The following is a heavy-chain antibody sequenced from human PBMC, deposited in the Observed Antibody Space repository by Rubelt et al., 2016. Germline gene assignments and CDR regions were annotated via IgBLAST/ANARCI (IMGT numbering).Heavy chain of an antibody. V-gene: IGHV4-59*08. CDR3: ARQGGYHSPFRY. CDR1: GASISSYY. J-gene: IGHJ4*02. CDR2: FYHTGST. Sequence: LQKPSETLSLTCSVSGASISSYYWSWIRQPPGKGLEWIASFYHTGSTTYNPSLKSRVTMSVDTSKNQFSLKLNLVTAADTAVYYGARQGGYHSPFRYWGQGTLVTVSS. D-gene: IGHD2-15*01.